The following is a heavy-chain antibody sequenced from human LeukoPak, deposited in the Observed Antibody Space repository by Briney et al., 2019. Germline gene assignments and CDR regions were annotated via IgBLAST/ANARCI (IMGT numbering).Heavy chain of an antibody. Sequence: ASVKVSCKASGYTFTGYYMHWVRQAPGQGLEWMGWINPSSGGTNYAQKFQGRVTMTRDTSISTAYMELSRLRSDDTAVYYCASADSGYDPNFDYWGQGTLVTVSS. V-gene: IGHV1-2*02. J-gene: IGHJ4*02. CDR3: ASADSGYDPNFDY. D-gene: IGHD5-12*01. CDR2: INPSSGGT. CDR1: GYTFTGYY.